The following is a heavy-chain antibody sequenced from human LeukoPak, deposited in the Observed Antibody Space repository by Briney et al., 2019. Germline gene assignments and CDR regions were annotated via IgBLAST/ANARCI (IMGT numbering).Heavy chain of an antibody. Sequence: PSETLSLTCIVSGGSISGYYLSWIRQSPGKGLEWIGYIYDSGSANYNPSLTSRVIMSVDTSKTQVSLKVRSVTAADTAVYYCARGWDTGYGFYGMDVWGQGTTVTVSS. CDR2: IYDSGSA. D-gene: IGHD5-18*01. CDR3: ARGWDTGYGFYGMDV. V-gene: IGHV4-59*01. J-gene: IGHJ6*02. CDR1: GGSISGYY.